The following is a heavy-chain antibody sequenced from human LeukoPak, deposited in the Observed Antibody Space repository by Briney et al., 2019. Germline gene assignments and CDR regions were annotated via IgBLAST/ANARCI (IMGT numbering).Heavy chain of an antibody. CDR3: AREHMVRGAINR. Sequence: SSETLSLTCTVSGGSISNYYWSWIRQPAGKRLEWLGRIYSSGSTNYNPSLESRVTVSVDTSKNQFSLKLSSVTAADTAVYYCAREHMVRGAINRWGQGALVTVSS. CDR2: IYSSGST. CDR1: GGSISNYY. J-gene: IGHJ4*02. V-gene: IGHV4-4*07. D-gene: IGHD3-10*01.